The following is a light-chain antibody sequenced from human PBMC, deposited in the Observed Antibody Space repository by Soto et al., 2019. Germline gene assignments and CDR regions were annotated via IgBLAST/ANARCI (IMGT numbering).Light chain of an antibody. J-gene: IGLJ2*01. Sequence: QSVLTQPPSVSAAPGQKVTISCSGSSSNIGNNYVSWYQQLPGTAPKLLIYDNNNRPSGIPDRFSGSKSGTSATLGITGLQTGDEAGYYCGTWDSSLSAVVFGGGTKLTV. CDR3: GTWDSSLSAVV. V-gene: IGLV1-51*01. CDR1: SSNIGNNY. CDR2: DNN.